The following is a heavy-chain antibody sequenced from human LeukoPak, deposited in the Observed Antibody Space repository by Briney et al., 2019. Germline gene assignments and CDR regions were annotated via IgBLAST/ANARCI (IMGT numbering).Heavy chain of an antibody. V-gene: IGHV3-74*01. CDR1: GFTFSSYW. D-gene: IGHD6-19*01. CDR2: INSDGYSL. J-gene: IGHJ6*02. Sequence: GGSLRLSCAASGFTFSSYWMHWVRQAPGEGLVWVSRINSDGYSLGHADSVKGRFTISRDNAKNTLHLQMNSLRAEDTAVYYCARGGVAGGMDVWGQGTTVTVSS. CDR3: ARGGVAGGMDV.